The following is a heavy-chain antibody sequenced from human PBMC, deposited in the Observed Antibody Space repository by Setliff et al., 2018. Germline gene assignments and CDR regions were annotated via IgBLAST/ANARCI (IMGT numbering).Heavy chain of an antibody. CDR3: AKDSGYSGWPHSRISYYQH. CDR2: ISGSGGST. J-gene: IGHJ1*01. CDR1: GFTFSSYA. D-gene: IGHD5-12*01. V-gene: IGHV3-23*01. Sequence: PGGSLRLSCAASGFTFSSYAMSWVRQAPGKGLEWVSAISGSGGSTYYADSVKVRFTISRDNSKNTLYPQMNSLRAEDTAVYYCAKDSGYSGWPHSRISYYQHWGQGTLVTGSS.